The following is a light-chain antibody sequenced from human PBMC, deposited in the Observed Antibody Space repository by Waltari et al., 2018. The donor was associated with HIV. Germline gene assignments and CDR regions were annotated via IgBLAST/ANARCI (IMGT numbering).Light chain of an antibody. J-gene: IGLJ2*01. CDR1: SVGTTS. CDR2: QGD. Sequence: SFELTQPPSVSVSPGETASIPCTVDSVGTTSGFWYFLISGQAPMLVSYQGDKRPSGIAERFSASKSGRTATLTISGTQAMDEGDYYCQAWDKNDVVFGGGTKLTVL. V-gene: IGLV3-1*01. CDR3: QAWDKNDVV.